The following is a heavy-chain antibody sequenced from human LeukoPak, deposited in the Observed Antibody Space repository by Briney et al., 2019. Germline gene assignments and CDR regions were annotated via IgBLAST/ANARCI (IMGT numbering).Heavy chain of an antibody. CDR3: ATKPRSYYDILTGYFLY. D-gene: IGHD3-9*01. J-gene: IGHJ4*02. CDR2: IRYDGSNK. CDR1: GFTFSSYG. Sequence: GGSLRLPCAASGFTFSSYGMHWVRQAPGKGLEWVAFIRYDGSNKYYADSVKGRFTISRDNSKNTLYLQMNSLRAEDTAVYYCATKPRSYYDILTGYFLYWGQGTLVTVSS. V-gene: IGHV3-30*02.